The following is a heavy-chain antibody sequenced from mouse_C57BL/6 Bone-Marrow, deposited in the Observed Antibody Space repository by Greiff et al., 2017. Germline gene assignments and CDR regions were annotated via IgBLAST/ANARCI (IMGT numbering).Heavy chain of an antibody. J-gene: IGHJ3*01. CDR2: IYPRSGIT. Sequence: QVQLQQSGAELARPGASVKLSCKASGYTFTSYGISWVKQRTGQGLECIGEIYPRSGITYYNEKFKGKATLTADKSSRTAYRELRGLTSEDSAVYFCAREDPIFYDYDEAWFAYWGQGTLVSVS. D-gene: IGHD2-4*01. CDR1: GYTFTSYG. CDR3: AREDPIFYDYDEAWFAY. V-gene: IGHV1-81*01.